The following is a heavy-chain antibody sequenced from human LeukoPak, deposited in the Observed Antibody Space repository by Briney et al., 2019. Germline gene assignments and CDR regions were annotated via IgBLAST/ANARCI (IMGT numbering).Heavy chain of an antibody. CDR2: INPNSGGT. CDR3: ASGPNDYGDYVLPFDY. V-gene: IGHV1-2*06. D-gene: IGHD4-17*01. J-gene: IGHJ4*02. CDR1: GYTFTDYY. Sequence: ASVKVSCKASGYTFTDYYMHWVRQAPGQGLEWMGRINPNSGGTNYAQKFQGRVTMTRDTSISTAYMELSRLRSDDTAVYYCASGPNDYGDYVLPFDYWGQGTLVTVSS.